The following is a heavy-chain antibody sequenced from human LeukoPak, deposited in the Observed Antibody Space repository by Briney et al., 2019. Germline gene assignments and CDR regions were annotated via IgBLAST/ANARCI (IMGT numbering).Heavy chain of an antibody. CDR3: ARDRITDCITTSCTIANWFDP. D-gene: IGHD2-2*01. CDR2: INPNSGGT. CDR1: EHPFIDYY. V-gene: IGHV1-2*02. J-gene: IGHJ5*02. Sequence: ASVKVSCKASEHPFIDYYMHWGRRAPGQGLEWMGWINPNSGGTDYAQKFQGRVTMTRDTSIDTAYMELSRLTSDDTAVYYCARDRITDCITTSCTIANWFDPWGQGTLVTVSS.